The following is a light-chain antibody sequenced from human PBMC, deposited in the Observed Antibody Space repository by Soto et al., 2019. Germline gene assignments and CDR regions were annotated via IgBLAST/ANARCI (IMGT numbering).Light chain of an antibody. J-gene: IGKJ2*01. CDR2: DSS. CDR1: YDISSF. Sequence: DIQLTQSPSFLSASVEDRVTISGRASYDISSFLAWYQQEPGKPPKLLIYDSSTLQTGVPSRFTGSGSGRKFTLTISGLQFGDFATYFCQQLSHYPYTFGQGTKLEI. CDR3: QQLSHYPYT. V-gene: IGKV1-9*01.